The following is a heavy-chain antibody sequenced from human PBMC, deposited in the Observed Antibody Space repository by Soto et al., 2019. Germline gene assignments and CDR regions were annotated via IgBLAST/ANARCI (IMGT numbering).Heavy chain of an antibody. CDR2: INHSGST. V-gene: IGHV4-34*01. CDR3: ARGIRITIFGVARYYYGMDV. Sequence: PSETLSLTCAVYGGSFSGYYWSWIRQPPGKGLEWIGEINHSGSTNYNPSLKSRVTISVDTSKNQFSLKLSSVTAADTAVYYCARGIRITIFGVARYYYGMDVWGQGTTVTVSS. J-gene: IGHJ6*02. CDR1: GGSFSGYY. D-gene: IGHD3-3*01.